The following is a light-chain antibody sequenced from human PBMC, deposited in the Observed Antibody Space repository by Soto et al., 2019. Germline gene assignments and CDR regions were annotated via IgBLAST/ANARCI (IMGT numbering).Light chain of an antibody. V-gene: IGKV1-5*01. CDR2: DAS. CDR3: QQYKNWPPIT. CDR1: QTISIW. Sequence: DIQMTQSPSTLSASVGDRVTITCRASQTISIWLAWYQQKPGRAPKLLIYDASSLESGVPSRFSGSGSGTEFTLTISSLQSEDLAVYFCQQYKNWPPITFGQGTRLEIK. J-gene: IGKJ5*01.